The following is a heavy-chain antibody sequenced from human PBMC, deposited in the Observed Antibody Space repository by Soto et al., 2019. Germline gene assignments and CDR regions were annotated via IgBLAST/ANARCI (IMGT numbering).Heavy chain of an antibody. Sequence: QVQLVQSGAEVKKPGASVKVSCKASGYTFTSYGISWVRQAPGQGLEWMGWINAYNGNTNYAQKLQGRVTMTTETSTSTAYMGRRSVRSDDTPVYYCAKVLPPSDNWGQGTQVTVSS. V-gene: IGHV1-18*01. CDR3: AKVLPPSDN. J-gene: IGHJ4*02. CDR1: GYTFTSYG. CDR2: INAYNGNT. D-gene: IGHD6-6*01.